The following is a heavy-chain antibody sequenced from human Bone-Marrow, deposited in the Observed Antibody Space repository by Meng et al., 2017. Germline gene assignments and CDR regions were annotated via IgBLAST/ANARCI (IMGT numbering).Heavy chain of an antibody. V-gene: IGHV3-73*01. CDR2: IRSKANSYAT. Sequence: LSLTCAASGFTFSGSAMHWVRQASGKGLEWVGRIRSKANSYATAYAASVKGRFTISRDDSKNTAYLQMNSLKTEDTAVYYCTRHVGTRGYSSGWYYFDYWGQGTLVTVSS. CDR3: TRHVGTRGYSSGWYYFDY. J-gene: IGHJ4*02. CDR1: GFTFSGSA. D-gene: IGHD6-19*01.